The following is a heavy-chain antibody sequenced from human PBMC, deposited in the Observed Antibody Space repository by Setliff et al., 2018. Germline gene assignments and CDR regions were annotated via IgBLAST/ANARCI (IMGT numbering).Heavy chain of an antibody. CDR1: GFTLSSYA. V-gene: IGHV3-23*01. CDR2: ISASGYTT. CDR3: ARGGDYCGGECYIPPPDSY. D-gene: IGHD2-21*01. J-gene: IGHJ4*02. Sequence: PGGSLRLSCAAFGFTLSSYAMSWVRQAPGKGLEWVSVISASGYTTHYADSVRGRFTISRDISKNTLYLQMNSLRPEDTAVYYCARGGDYCGGECYIPPPDSYWGQGTLVTVSS.